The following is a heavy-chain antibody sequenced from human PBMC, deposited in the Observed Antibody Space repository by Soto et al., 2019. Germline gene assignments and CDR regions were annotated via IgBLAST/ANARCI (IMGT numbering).Heavy chain of an antibody. CDR3: ARKDPNWNDMFDY. CDR2: IYPGDSDT. J-gene: IGHJ4*02. V-gene: IGHV5-51*01. Sequence: PXESVKISCKGAGYSFTSYWIGWVRQIPGKGLEWMGIIYPGDSDTRYSPSFQGQVTISADKSISTAYLQWSSLKASDTAMYYCARKDPNWNDMFDYWGQGTLVTVSS. D-gene: IGHD1-20*01. CDR1: GYSFTSYW.